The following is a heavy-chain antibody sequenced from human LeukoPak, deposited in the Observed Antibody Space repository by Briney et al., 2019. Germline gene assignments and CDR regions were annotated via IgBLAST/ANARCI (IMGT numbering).Heavy chain of an antibody. J-gene: IGHJ4*02. D-gene: IGHD2-2*01. CDR3: AKGGGSTYFDY. V-gene: IGHV3-23*01. CDR2: IGGSGGST. CDR1: GFTFSSYG. Sequence: GRSLRLSCAASGFTFSSYGMYWVRQAPGKGLEWVSAIGGSGGSTYYADSVKGRFTISRDNFNDMLYLEMNRLSAEDTAVYYCAKGGGSTYFDYWGQGTLVTVSS.